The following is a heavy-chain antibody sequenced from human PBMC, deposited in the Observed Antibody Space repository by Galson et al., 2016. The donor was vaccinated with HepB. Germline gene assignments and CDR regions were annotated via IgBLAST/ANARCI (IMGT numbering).Heavy chain of an antibody. J-gene: IGHJ3*01. V-gene: IGHV4-31*03. Sequence: TLSLTCTVSGDSINTGGPYWSWVRQHPGKGLEWIGYIYYSGFTNYNPSLNSRVSISVDTSKNQFSLKLSSVTAADTAMYYCVREAGHCGDDCYSTTVFVFDVWGQGTMVTVSS. D-gene: IGHD2-21*02. CDR3: VREAGHCGDDCYSTTVFVFDV. CDR1: GDSINTGGPY. CDR2: IYYSGFT.